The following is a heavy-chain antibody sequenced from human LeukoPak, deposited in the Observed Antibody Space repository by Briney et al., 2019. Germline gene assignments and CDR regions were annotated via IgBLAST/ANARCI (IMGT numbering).Heavy chain of an antibody. CDR3: ARVGDDYYDSSGYYRDY. J-gene: IGHJ4*02. D-gene: IGHD3-22*01. Sequence: GASVKVSCKASGYTFTSYGISWVRQAPGQGLEWMGWISAYNGNTNYAQKLQGRVTMTTDTSTSTAYMELRSLRSDDTAVYYCARVGDDYYDSSGYYRDYWGQGTLVTVSS. CDR1: GYTFTSYG. V-gene: IGHV1-18*01. CDR2: ISAYNGNT.